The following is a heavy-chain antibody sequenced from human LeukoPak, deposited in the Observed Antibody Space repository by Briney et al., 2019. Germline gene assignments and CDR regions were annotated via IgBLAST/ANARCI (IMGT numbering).Heavy chain of an antibody. V-gene: IGHV3-48*01. CDR1: GFTFSTYS. D-gene: IGHD4-17*01. Sequence: PGGSLRLSCAASGFTFSTYSMNWVRQAPGKGLEGVSYISSGSSTIYYADSVKGRFPVSRDNAKNSLYLQMNSLRAEDTAVYYCARDPRDDYGTNWGQGTLVTVSS. CDR2: ISSGSSTI. CDR3: ARDPRDDYGTN. J-gene: IGHJ4*02.